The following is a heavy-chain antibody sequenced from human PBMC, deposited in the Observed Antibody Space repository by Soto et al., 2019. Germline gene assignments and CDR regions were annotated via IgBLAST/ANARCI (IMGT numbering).Heavy chain of an antibody. CDR3: ARDPRYCSSTSCYSDQGYWFDP. D-gene: IGHD2-2*02. J-gene: IGHJ5*02. V-gene: IGHV3-21*01. Sequence: GGSLRLSCAASGFTFSSYSMNWVRQAPGKGLEWVSSISSSSSYIYYADSVKGRFTISRDNAKNSLYLQMNSLRAEDTAVYYCARDPRYCSSTSCYSDQGYWFDPWGQGTLVTVSS. CDR2: ISSSSSYI. CDR1: GFTFSSYS.